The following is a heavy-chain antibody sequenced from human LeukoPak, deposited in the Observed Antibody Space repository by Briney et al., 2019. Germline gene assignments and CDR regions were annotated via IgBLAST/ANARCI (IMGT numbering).Heavy chain of an antibody. V-gene: IGHV1-2*02. Sequence: GASVKVSCKASGGTFSSYAISWVRQAPGQGLEWMGWINPNSGGTNYAQKFQGRVTMTRDTSISTAYMELSRLRSDDTAVYYCARDRNDSAFDIWGQGTMVTVSS. CDR3: ARDRNDSAFDI. CDR1: GGTFSSYA. J-gene: IGHJ3*02. D-gene: IGHD1-14*01. CDR2: INPNSGGT.